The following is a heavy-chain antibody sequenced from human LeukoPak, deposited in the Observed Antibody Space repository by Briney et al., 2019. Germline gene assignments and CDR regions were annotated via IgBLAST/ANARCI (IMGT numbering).Heavy chain of an antibody. CDR1: GFTFSDSW. V-gene: IGHV3-7*02. CDR3: SHTLDS. D-gene: IGHD2/OR15-2a*01. J-gene: IGHJ4*02. CDR2: IKPDGSEI. Sequence: PGGSLRLSCAASGFTFSDSWMDWVRQAPGKRLEWVANIKPDGSEIYYVDSVKGRFTISRDNANNSLYLQMHSLRAEDKAVYFCSHTLDSWGQGTLVTVSS.